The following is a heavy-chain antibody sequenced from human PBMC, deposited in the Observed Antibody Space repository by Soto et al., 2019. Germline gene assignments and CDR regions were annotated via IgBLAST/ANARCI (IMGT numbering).Heavy chain of an antibody. D-gene: IGHD3-9*01. CDR1: GYTFTSYD. Sequence: ASVKVSCKASGYTFTSYDINWVRQATGQGLEWMGWMNPNSGNTGYAQKFQGRVTMTRNTSISTAYMELSSLRSEDTAVYYCATLTYYDILTGYYHSDYWGQGTLVTVSS. J-gene: IGHJ4*02. CDR2: MNPNSGNT. V-gene: IGHV1-8*01. CDR3: ATLTYYDILTGYYHSDY.